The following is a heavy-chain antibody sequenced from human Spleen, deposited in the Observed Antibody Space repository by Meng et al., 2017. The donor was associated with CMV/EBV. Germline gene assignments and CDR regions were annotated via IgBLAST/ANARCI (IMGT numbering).Heavy chain of an antibody. CDR1: GGSFSGYY. J-gene: IGHJ4*02. Sequence: YGGSFSGYYWSWIRQPPGKGLEWIGEINHSGSPNYNPSLKSRVTISVDTSKNQFSLKLSSVTAADTAVYYCARGRGYCTNGVCYFDYWGQGTLVTVSS. CDR2: INHSGSP. D-gene: IGHD2-8*01. V-gene: IGHV4-34*01. CDR3: ARGRGYCTNGVCYFDY.